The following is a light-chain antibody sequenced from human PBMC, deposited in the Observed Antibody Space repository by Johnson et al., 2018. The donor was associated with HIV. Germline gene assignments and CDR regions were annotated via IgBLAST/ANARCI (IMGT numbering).Light chain of an antibody. Sequence: QLVLTQPPSVSAAPGQKVTISCSGSSSNIGNKYVSWYQQLPGTAPKLLIYENTKRPSGIPDRFSGSKSGTSATLAITGLHTGDEADYYCGTWDTSLSAGGIFGSGTRVTVL. CDR3: GTWDTSLSAGGI. CDR2: ENT. CDR1: SSNIGNKY. J-gene: IGLJ1*01. V-gene: IGLV1-51*02.